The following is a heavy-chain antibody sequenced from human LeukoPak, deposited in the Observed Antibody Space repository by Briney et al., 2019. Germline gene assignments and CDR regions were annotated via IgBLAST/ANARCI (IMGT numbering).Heavy chain of an antibody. D-gene: IGHD2-8*02. CDR3: ATYRQVLLPFES. Sequence: GGSLRLSCAASGFTFSTFAMIWVRQPPGKGLEWVSSIFPSGDEIHYADSVRGRFTISRDNSKSTLSLQMNRLRAEDTAMYYCATYRQVLLPFESWGQGTLVTVSS. V-gene: IGHV3-23*01. J-gene: IGHJ4*02. CDR2: IFPSGDEI. CDR1: GFTFSTFA.